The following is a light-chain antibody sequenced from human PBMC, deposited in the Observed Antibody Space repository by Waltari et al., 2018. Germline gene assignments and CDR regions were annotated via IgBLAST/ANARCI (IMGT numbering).Light chain of an antibody. J-gene: IGKJ1*01. CDR1: QSINTW. CDR3: QQYNSYSRT. Sequence: IQMTPSPSALSASVGDRVTITCRASQSINTWLAWYQQKPGKVPQLLIYKASTLESGVPSRFSGSGSGTEFTLTISSLQPDDFATYYCQQYNSYSRTFGQGTKVEIK. CDR2: KAS. V-gene: IGKV1-5*03.